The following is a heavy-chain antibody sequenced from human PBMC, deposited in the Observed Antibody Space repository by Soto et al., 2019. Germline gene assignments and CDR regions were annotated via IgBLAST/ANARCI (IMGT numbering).Heavy chain of an antibody. CDR2: ISYDGSNK. CDR3: AKGDIVVVPAAMDMVPFDY. Sequence: QVQLVESGGGVVQPGRSLRLSCAASGFTFSSYGMHWVRQAPGKGLEWVAVISYDGSNKYYADSVKGRFTISRDNSKNTLYLQINSLRAEDTAVYYCAKGDIVVVPAAMDMVPFDYWGQGTLVTVSS. D-gene: IGHD2-2*01. J-gene: IGHJ4*02. V-gene: IGHV3-30*18. CDR1: GFTFSSYG.